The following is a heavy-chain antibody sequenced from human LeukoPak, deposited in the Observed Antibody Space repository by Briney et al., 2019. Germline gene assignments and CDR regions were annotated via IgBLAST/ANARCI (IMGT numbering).Heavy chain of an antibody. CDR2: IRYDGSNK. V-gene: IGHV3-30*02. J-gene: IGHJ5*02. Sequence: PGGSLRLSCAASGFTFSSYGMHWVRQAPGKGLEWVAFIRYDGSNKYYADSVKGRFTISRDNSKNTLYLQMNSLRAEDTAVYYCAKLVPSDDFWSGYLGWFDPWGQGTLVTVSS. CDR3: AKLVPSDDFWSGYLGWFDP. D-gene: IGHD3-3*01. CDR1: GFTFSSYG.